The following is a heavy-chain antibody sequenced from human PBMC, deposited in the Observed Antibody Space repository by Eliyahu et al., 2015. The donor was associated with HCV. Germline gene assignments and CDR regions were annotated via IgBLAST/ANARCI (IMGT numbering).Heavy chain of an antibody. V-gene: IGHV1-2*02. CDR2: IDXKNGGT. D-gene: IGHD2-21*01. CDR1: GYTFSDFH. J-gene: IGHJ4*02. Sequence: QVQLVQSGAEVKKPGASVTVSCKASGYTFSDFHIYWVRQAPGQGLEFIGWIDXKNGGTNSAQRLQHRVTLTSDTSISTAYMELSDLTSDDTAIYYCARPTIGIQLWXPDLEFWGQGTVVDVSS. CDR3: ARPTIGIQLWXPDLEF.